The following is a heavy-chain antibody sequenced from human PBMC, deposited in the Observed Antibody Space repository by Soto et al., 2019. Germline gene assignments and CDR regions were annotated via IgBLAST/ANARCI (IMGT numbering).Heavy chain of an antibody. D-gene: IGHD2-2*01. CDR2: ISGSGGST. Sequence: GGSLRLSCAASGFTFSSYAMSWVRQAPGKGLEWVSAISGSGGSTYYADSVKGRFTISRDNSKNTLYLQMNSLRAEDTAVYYCANIVVVPAASELDVWGQGTTVTVSS. J-gene: IGHJ6*02. CDR3: ANIVVVPAASELDV. V-gene: IGHV3-23*01. CDR1: GFTFSSYA.